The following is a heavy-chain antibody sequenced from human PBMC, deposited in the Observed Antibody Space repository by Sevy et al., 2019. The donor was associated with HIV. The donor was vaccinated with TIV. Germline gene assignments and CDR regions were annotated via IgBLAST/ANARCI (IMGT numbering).Heavy chain of an antibody. CDR2: ITTYNGGT. CDR1: GYTFTTYA. CDR3: ARGRAPNSMDV. V-gene: IGHV1-18*01. Sequence: ASVKVFCKTSGYTFTTYAVTWVRQGPGQGLEWMGWITTYNGGTNLAQKFQDRVTMTADVSTRTVYLDLRSLTSDDTATYYCARGRAPNSMDVWGKGTTVTVSP. J-gene: IGHJ6*04.